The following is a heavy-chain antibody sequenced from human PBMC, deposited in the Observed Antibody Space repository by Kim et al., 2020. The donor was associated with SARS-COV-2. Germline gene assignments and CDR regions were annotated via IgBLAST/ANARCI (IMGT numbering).Heavy chain of an antibody. CDR2: IIPIFGTA. CDR1: GGTFSSYA. J-gene: IGHJ6*02. V-gene: IGHV1-69*13. CDR3: ARSGAGSGSYRYYYYYGMDV. D-gene: IGHD3-10*01. Sequence: SVKVSCKASGGTFSSYAISWVRQAPGQGLEWMGGIIPIFGTANYAQKFQGRVTITADESTSTAYMELSSLRSEDTAVYYCARSGAGSGSYRYYYYYGMDVWGQGTTVTVSS.